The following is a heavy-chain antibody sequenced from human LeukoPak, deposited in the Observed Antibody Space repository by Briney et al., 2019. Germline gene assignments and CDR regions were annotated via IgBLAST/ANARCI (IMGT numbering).Heavy chain of an antibody. CDR3: ARRSSGWYGGVDY. V-gene: IGHV5-51*01. CDR2: IYAGGSDT. D-gene: IGHD6-19*01. Sequence: GESLKISCKGSGYIFPNYWLGWVRPMPGKGLEWMGFIYAGGSDTTYSPSFQGQVTISADKSINTVYLQWSNLKASDTAMYYCARRSSGWYGGVDYWGQGTLVTVSS. J-gene: IGHJ4*02. CDR1: GYIFPNYW.